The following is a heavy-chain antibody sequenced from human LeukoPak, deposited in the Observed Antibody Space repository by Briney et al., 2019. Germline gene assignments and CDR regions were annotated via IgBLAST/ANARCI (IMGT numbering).Heavy chain of an antibody. CDR2: VFHSGTT. CDR1: GDSLTSHF. V-gene: IGHV4-59*08. J-gene: IGHJ3*02. CDR3: ARRMGTVTDAFDI. D-gene: IGHD7-27*01. Sequence: SETLSLTCNVSGDSLTSHFWSWIRQTPGKGLEWIGYVFHSGTTNYSPSLKSRVTISLDTAKKQFHLRLASVAAADTAVYYCARRMGTVTDAFDIWGRGTMVSVSS.